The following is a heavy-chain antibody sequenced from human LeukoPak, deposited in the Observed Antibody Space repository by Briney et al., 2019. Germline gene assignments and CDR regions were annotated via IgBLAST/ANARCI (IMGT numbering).Heavy chain of an antibody. CDR1: GYTLTELS. CDR3: ARGPYSYDSSGAFDI. Sequence: ASVKVSCKVSGYTLTELSVHWVRQAPGKGLEWMGNFDPKDGDTIYAQRFQGRVTMTEDTSTHTAYMGLSSLRSEDTAVYFCARGPYSYDSSGAFDIWGQGTMVTVSS. V-gene: IGHV1-24*01. D-gene: IGHD3-22*01. J-gene: IGHJ3*02. CDR2: FDPKDGDT.